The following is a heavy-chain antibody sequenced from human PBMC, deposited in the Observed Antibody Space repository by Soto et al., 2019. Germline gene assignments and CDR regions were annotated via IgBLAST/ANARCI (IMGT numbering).Heavy chain of an antibody. CDR3: ARLLVTIFGVVIDY. CDR2: IYYSGST. V-gene: IGHV4-39*01. J-gene: IGHJ4*02. Sequence: QLQLQESDPGLVKPSETLSLTCTVSGGSISSSSYYWGWIRQPPGKGLEWIGSIYYSGSTYYNPSRKIRINISVDTSKYPFSLKLSSVTGADAAVYYCARLLVTIFGVVIDYWGQGALVTVSS. CDR1: GGSISSSSYY. D-gene: IGHD3-3*01.